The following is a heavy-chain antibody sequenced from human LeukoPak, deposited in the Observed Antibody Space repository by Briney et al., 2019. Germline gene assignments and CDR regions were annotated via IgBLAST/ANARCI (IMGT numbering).Heavy chain of an antibody. Sequence: GGSLRLSCTASGFTFGDYGMSWVRQAPGKGLEWVGFIQSRNYGGTTQHAASVKGRFTISRDDSKSIAYLQMNSLKTEDTAVYYCTASDHLYCSSISCHFDYWGQGTLVTVSS. J-gene: IGHJ4*02. CDR1: GFTFGDYG. CDR3: TASDHLYCSSISCHFDY. CDR2: IQSRNYGGTT. V-gene: IGHV3-49*04. D-gene: IGHD2-2*01.